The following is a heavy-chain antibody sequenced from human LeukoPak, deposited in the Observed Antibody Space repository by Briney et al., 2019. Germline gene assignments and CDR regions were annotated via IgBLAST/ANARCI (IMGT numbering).Heavy chain of an antibody. D-gene: IGHD2-15*01. V-gene: IGHV3-7*01. CDR3: ARDTPLGCFDY. CDR2: IKQDGSKK. CDR1: GFTFSGTW. Sequence: GGSLRLSCAASGFTFSGTWMSWVRQAPGKGLEWVANIKQDGSKKYYVDSVKGRFTISRDNAKNSLYLEMYNLRAEDTAIYYCARDTPLGCFDYWGQGTLVTVSS. J-gene: IGHJ4*02.